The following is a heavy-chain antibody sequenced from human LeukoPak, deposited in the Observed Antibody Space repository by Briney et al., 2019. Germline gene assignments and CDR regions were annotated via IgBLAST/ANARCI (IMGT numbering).Heavy chain of an antibody. CDR1: GFTFSIYA. D-gene: IGHD4-23*01. J-gene: IGHJ3*01. Sequence: GGSLRLSCAGSGFTFSIYAMHWVRQAPGKGLEWVSTITATTRSTSYADSVKGRFTISRDNSKRTLYLQMNSLRVEDTAMHYCAKDPNGDYVGAFDFWGQGTLVSVSS. CDR3: AKDPNGDYVGAFDF. V-gene: IGHV3-23*01. CDR2: ITATTRST.